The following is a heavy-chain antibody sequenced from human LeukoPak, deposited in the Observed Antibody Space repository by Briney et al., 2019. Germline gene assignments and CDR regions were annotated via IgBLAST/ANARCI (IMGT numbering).Heavy chain of an antibody. D-gene: IGHD6-25*01. J-gene: IGHJ4*02. Sequence: GGSLRLSCAASGFTFSSYSMNWVRQAPGKGLEWVSSISSGSVYMYYADSVKGRFTISRDNAKNSLYLQMNSLRAEDTAVYYCARGATRIAAAVNYFDYWGQGTLVTVS. CDR3: ARGATRIAAAVNYFDY. CDR1: GFTFSSYS. CDR2: ISSGSVYM. V-gene: IGHV3-21*01.